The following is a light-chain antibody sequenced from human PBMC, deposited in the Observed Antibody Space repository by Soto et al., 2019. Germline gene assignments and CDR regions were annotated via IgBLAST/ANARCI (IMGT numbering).Light chain of an antibody. CDR3: TSYTSSSTLYV. CDR2: DVR. J-gene: IGLJ1*01. CDR1: SSDVGGYNY. Sequence: QSVLTQPASVSWSPGPSITISCTGTSSDVGGYNYVSWYQQHPGKAPKLMIYDVRNRASGASNRFSGSKSGNTASLTISGFQAEDEADYYCTSYTSSSTLYVFGTGTKVTVL. V-gene: IGLV2-14*01.